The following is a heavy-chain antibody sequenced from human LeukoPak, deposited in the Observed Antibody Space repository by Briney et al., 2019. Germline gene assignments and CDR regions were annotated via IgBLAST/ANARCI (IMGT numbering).Heavy chain of an antibody. J-gene: IGHJ5*02. V-gene: IGHV4-59*01. CDR2: IYYSGST. D-gene: IGHD5-12*01. CDR3: ARVRRGYDLSWFDP. Sequence: PSETLSLTCTVSGGSISSYYWSWIRQPPGKGLEWIGYIYYSGSTNYNPSLKSRVTISVDTSKNQFSLKLSSVTAADTAVYYCARVRRGYDLSWFDPWGQGTLVTVSS. CDR1: GGSISSYY.